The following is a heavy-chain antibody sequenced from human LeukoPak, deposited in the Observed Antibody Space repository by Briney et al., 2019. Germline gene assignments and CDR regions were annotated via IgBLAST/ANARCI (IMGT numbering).Heavy chain of an antibody. D-gene: IGHD6-13*01. V-gene: IGHV4-59*08. CDR2: IDYSGST. CDR1: GDSISSHY. J-gene: IGHJ4*02. CDR3: AKHGGSWTFDS. Sequence: SETLSLTCTVSGDSISSHYWSWIRQPPGKGLEWIAYIDYSGSTHYNPSHKSRVTMSVDTSKNQFFLKLSSVTAADTAVYYCAKHGGSWTFDSWGQGTLVTVSS.